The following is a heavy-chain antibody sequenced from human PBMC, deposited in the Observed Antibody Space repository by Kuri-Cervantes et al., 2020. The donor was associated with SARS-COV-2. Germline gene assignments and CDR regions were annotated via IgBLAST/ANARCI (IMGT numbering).Heavy chain of an antibody. Sequence: GSLRLSCTVSGGSISSSSYYWGWIRQPPGKGLEWIGSIYYSGSTYYNPSLKSRVTISVDTSKNQFSLKLSSVTAADTAVYYCARLGEGGDYDFWSGYYEGGYFDYWGQGTLVTVSS. CDR3: ARLGEGGDYDFWSGYYEGGYFDY. CDR1: GGSISSSSYY. CDR2: IYYSGST. J-gene: IGHJ4*02. V-gene: IGHV4-39*07. D-gene: IGHD3-3*01.